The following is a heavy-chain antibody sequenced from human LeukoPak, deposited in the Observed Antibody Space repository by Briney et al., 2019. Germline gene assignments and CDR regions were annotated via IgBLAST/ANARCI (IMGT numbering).Heavy chain of an antibody. CDR3: ARIPYYYDSSGYLLSAYYFDY. Sequence: PSETLSLTCIVSGGSISSGGYYWSWIRQHPGKGLEWIGYIYYSGSTYYNPSLKSRVTISVDTSKNQFSLKLSSVTAADTAVYYCARIPYYYDSSGYLLSAYYFDYWGQGTLVTVSS. CDR2: IYYSGST. J-gene: IGHJ4*02. D-gene: IGHD3-22*01. V-gene: IGHV4-31*03. CDR1: GGSISSGGYY.